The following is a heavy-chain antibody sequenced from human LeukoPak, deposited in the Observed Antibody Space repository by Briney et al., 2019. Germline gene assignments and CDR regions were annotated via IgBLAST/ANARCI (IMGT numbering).Heavy chain of an antibody. CDR1: GFIFSDYA. J-gene: IGHJ6*03. D-gene: IGHD6-13*01. Sequence: GGSLRLSCVGSGFIFSDYAMTWFRQAPGKGLEWVSGMSAIGGSTYYGDSKKGRFTISRDNSKNTLYLQMNSLRVEDTAVYYCAKDRSSSWYPSYMDVWGKGTTVTVSS. CDR3: AKDRSSSWYPSYMDV. CDR2: MSAIGGST. V-gene: IGHV3-23*01.